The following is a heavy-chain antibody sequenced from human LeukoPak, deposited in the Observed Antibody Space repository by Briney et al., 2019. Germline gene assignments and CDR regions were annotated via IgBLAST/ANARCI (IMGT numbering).Heavy chain of an antibody. D-gene: IGHD6-13*01. CDR3: AEQLGLGYYYGMVV. CDR2: IIPIFGTA. Sequence: SVKVSCKASGGTFSSYVIIWVRPAPGQGLERMGGIIPIFGTANYAQKFQGRVTITADESTSTAYMELSSLRSEDTAVYYCAEQLGLGYYYGMVVWGKGTTVTVSS. CDR1: GGTFSSYV. V-gene: IGHV1-69*01. J-gene: IGHJ6*04.